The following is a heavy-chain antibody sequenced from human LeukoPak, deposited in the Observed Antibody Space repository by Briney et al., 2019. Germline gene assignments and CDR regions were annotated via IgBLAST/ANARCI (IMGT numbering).Heavy chain of an antibody. D-gene: IGHD5-18*01. Sequence: GGSLRLSCEGSGFTFSNYWMTWVRQAPEKGLEWVANIKPSGSEKHYADSVEGRFTISRDNAKNSLYLQMNSLRGEDTAVYYCARDRHTAMVYYYYYMDVWGTGTTVTVSS. CDR3: ARDRHTAMVYYYYYMDV. J-gene: IGHJ6*03. V-gene: IGHV3-7*03. CDR1: GFTFSNYW. CDR2: IKPSGSEK.